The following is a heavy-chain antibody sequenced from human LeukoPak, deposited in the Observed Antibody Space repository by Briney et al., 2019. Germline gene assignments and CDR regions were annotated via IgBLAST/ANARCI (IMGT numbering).Heavy chain of an antibody. Sequence: SETLSLTCAVYGGSFSGYYWSWIRQPPGKGLEWIGEVNHSGSTNYNPSLKSRVTIPVDTSKNQFSLKLSSVTAADTAVYYCARHPKGYFDWLLPYYFDYWGQGTLVTVSS. CDR1: GGSFSGYY. CDR2: VNHSGST. CDR3: ARHPKGYFDWLLPYYFDY. V-gene: IGHV4-34*01. J-gene: IGHJ4*02. D-gene: IGHD3-9*01.